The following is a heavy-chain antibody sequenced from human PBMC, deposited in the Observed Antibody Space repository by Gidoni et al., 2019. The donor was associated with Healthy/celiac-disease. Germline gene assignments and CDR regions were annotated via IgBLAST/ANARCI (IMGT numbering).Heavy chain of an antibody. J-gene: IGHJ6*02. Sequence: EVQLVESGGGLVKPGGSLRLSCAASGFTFSNAWMSWVRQAPGKGLEWVGRIKSKTDGGTTDYAAPVKGRFTISRDDSKNTLYLQMNSLKTEDTAVYYCTTDDILTGYTAYYYYYGMDVWGQGTTVTVSS. D-gene: IGHD3-9*01. CDR3: TTDDILTGYTAYYYYYGMDV. CDR1: GFTFSNAW. V-gene: IGHV3-15*01. CDR2: IKSKTDGGTT.